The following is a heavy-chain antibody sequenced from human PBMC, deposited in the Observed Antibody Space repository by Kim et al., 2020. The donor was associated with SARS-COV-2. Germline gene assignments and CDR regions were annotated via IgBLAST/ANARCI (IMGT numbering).Heavy chain of an antibody. V-gene: IGHV3-66*01. CDR3: AREDSGRSWYLVYYYYYY. J-gene: IGHJ6*03. Sequence: GGSLRLSCVASGFTVSSNYMSWVRQAPGKGLEWVSVIYSGGSTYYSDAVKGRCTIFRDNSKNTLYYQMNSRRAEDTAVDYCAREDSGRSWYLVYYYYYY. CDR2: IYSGGST. CDR1: GFTVSSNY. D-gene: IGHD6-13*01.